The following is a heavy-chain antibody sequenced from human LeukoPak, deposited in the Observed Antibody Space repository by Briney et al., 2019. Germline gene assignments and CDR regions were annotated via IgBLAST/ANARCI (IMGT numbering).Heavy chain of an antibody. CDR1: GFTFSSYG. Sequence: GRSLRLSCAASGFTFSSYGMHWVRQAPGKGLEWVAVIWYDGSNKYYADSVKGRFTISRDNSKNTLYLQMNSLRAEDTAAYYCAKDYYDSSGYDAFDIWGQGTMVTVSS. D-gene: IGHD3-22*01. J-gene: IGHJ3*02. CDR2: IWYDGSNK. V-gene: IGHV3-33*06. CDR3: AKDYYDSSGYDAFDI.